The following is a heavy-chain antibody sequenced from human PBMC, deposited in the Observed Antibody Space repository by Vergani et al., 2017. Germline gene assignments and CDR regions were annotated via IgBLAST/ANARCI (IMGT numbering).Heavy chain of an antibody. J-gene: IGHJ6*03. V-gene: IGHV3-33*08. CDR2: IWHDGSNE. D-gene: IGHD3-16*01. CDR1: GFTFSDYY. CDR3: ARDKSKRAPAVMGTYYYYMDV. Sequence: VQLLESGGDLVQPGGSLRLSCTASGFTFSDYYMSWIRQAPGKGLEWVAGIWHDGSNEKYVDSVQGRFTISRDNSKNTLYLEMESLRVEDTAVYFCARDKSKRAPAVMGTYYYYMDVWGKGTKVTVSS.